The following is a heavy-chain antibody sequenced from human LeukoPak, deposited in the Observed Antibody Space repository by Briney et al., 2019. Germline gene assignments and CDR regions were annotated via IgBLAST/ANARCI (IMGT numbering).Heavy chain of an antibody. V-gene: IGHV4-30-4*01. CDR2: IYHSGST. CDR1: GGXISSGDYY. D-gene: IGHD2-21*01. Sequence: SETLSLTCTVSGGXISSGDYYWSWIRQPPGKGLEWVGYIYHSGSTHYNPSLKSRVTISVDTSKNQISLKLSSVTAADTAVYYCVSFYQAYYFDYWGQGALVTVSS. CDR3: VSFYQAYYFDY. J-gene: IGHJ4*02.